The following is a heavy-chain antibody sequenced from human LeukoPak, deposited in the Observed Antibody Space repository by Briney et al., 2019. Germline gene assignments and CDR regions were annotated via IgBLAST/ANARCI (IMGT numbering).Heavy chain of an antibody. J-gene: IGHJ4*02. CDR1: GLIVTRDY. CDR3: ASLGY. V-gene: IGHV3-66*02. Sequence: GGSLRLSCVVSGLIVTRDYMSWVRQAPGKGLEWVSAIYSGGSTYYADSVKGRFTISRDNSKNTLYLQMNSLRAADTAVYYCASLGYWGQGTLVTVSP. CDR2: IYSGGST.